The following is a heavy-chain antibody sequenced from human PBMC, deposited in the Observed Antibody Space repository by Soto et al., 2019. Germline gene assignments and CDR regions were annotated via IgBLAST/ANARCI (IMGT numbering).Heavy chain of an antibody. J-gene: IGHJ4*02. CDR2: VSQDGTA. Sequence: VQLLESGGGLAQPGGSLRLSCAASGFTFSTYTMAWVRQAPGRGPEWVAGVSQDGTAHYADSVKGRFTISRDNSRDTVYLQMITLRRVDTAVYDPAKDMRPDAVWDFDYWGLGTLVTVSS. V-gene: IGHV3-23*01. CDR3: AKDMRPDAVWDFDY. D-gene: IGHD2-2*01. CDR1: GFTFSTYT.